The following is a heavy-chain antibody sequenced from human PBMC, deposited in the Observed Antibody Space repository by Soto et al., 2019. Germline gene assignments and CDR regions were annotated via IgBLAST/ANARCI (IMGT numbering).Heavy chain of an antibody. Sequence: QVQLVQSGAEVEKPGASVKVSCQASGYKFNTYDIHWVRQATGQGLEWMGWMSPSSGNTGYAQKFQGRATMTRDTSVSTAYIELNSLTSDDTAVYYCARGITQGYDYWGQGTPVTVSS. D-gene: IGHD1-20*01. CDR1: GYKFNTYD. CDR2: MSPSSGNT. V-gene: IGHV1-8*02. J-gene: IGHJ4*02. CDR3: ARGITQGYDY.